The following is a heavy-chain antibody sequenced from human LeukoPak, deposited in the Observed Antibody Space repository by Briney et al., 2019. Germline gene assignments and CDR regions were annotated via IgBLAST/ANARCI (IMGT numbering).Heavy chain of an antibody. D-gene: IGHD6-13*01. CDR1: GGSISSSSYY. CDR3: ARGREYSSSSYEDAFDI. V-gene: IGHV4-39*07. CDR2: IYYSGST. Sequence: SETLSLTCTVSGGSISSSSYYWGWIRQPPGKGLEWIGSIYYSGSTNYNPSLKSRVTISVDTSKNQFSLKLSSVTAADTAVYYCARGREYSSSSYEDAFDIWGQGTMVTVSS. J-gene: IGHJ3*02.